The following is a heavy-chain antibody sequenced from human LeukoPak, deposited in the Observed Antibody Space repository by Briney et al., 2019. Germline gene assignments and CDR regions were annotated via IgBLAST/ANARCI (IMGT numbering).Heavy chain of an antibody. D-gene: IGHD6-13*01. CDR1: GGSISSSSYY. V-gene: IGHV4-39*01. J-gene: IGHJ4*02. Sequence: SETLSLTCTVSGGSISSSSYYWGWIRQPPGKGLEWIGSIYYSGSTYYNPSLKSLVTISVDTSKNQFSLKLSSVTAADTAVYYCARSSSSWYGDYFDYWGQGTLVTVSS. CDR3: ARSSSSWYGDYFDY. CDR2: IYYSGST.